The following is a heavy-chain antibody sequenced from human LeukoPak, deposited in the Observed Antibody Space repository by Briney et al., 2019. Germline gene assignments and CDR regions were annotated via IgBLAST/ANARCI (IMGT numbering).Heavy chain of an antibody. CDR2: MNPNSGNT. CDR1: GYTFTSYD. CDR3: ARVPLKASLSLMDGYTKTGGNNWFDP. D-gene: IGHD5-24*01. Sequence: ASVKVSCKASGYTFTSYDINCVRQATGQGLEWMGWMNPNSGNTGYAQKFQGRVTMTRNTSISTAYMELSSLRSEDTAVYYCARVPLKASLSLMDGYTKTGGNNWFDPWGQGTLVTVSS. J-gene: IGHJ5*02. V-gene: IGHV1-8*01.